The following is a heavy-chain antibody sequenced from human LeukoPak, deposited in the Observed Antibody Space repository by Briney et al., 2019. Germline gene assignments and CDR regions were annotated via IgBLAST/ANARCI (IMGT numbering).Heavy chain of an antibody. D-gene: IGHD1-26*01. J-gene: IGHJ3*02. CDR3: AKDSGSYPDAFDI. V-gene: IGHV3-23*01. CDR2: ISGSGGST. CDR1: GFTFSSYA. Sequence: PGGSLRLSCAASGFTFSSYAMSWVRQAPGKGLEWVSAISGSGGSTYYADSVKGRFTISRDNSKNTLCLQMNSLRAEDTAVYYCAKDSGSYPDAFDIWGQGTMVTVSS.